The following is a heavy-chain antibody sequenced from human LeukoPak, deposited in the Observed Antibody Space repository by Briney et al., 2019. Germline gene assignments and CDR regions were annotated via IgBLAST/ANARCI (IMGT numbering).Heavy chain of an antibody. J-gene: IGHJ3*02. CDR1: GYTFSRYG. CDR3: AKATYCSSTSCYIRNDAFDI. V-gene: IGHV1-18*01. Sequence: ASVKVSCKASGYTFSRYGISWVRQAPGQGLEWMGWISGYNGNTKSAQKAQGRVTMTTDTSTSTAYMELRSLRSDDTAVYYCAKATYCSSTSCYIRNDAFDIWGQGTMVTVSS. CDR2: ISGYNGNT. D-gene: IGHD2-2*02.